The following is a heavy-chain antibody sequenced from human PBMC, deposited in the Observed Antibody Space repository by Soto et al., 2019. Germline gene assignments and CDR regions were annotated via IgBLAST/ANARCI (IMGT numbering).Heavy chain of an antibody. CDR1: GVSMSSRDYY. D-gene: IGHD2-2*01. CDR2: IDYNVVT. J-gene: IGHJ4*01. Sequence: SLTCSVSGVSMSSRDYYWAWLRQPPGKGLEWIGSIDYNVVTYSNPSLKGRVTIAKVTSKNKFSLQLTSVTAADTALSYCGRGSGHAQRQNGPVYWYPGTQLTVSS. V-gene: IGHV4-39*01. CDR3: GRGSGHAQRQNGPVY.